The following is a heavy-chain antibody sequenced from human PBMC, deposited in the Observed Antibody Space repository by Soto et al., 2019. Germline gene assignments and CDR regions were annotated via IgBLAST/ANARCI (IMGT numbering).Heavy chain of an antibody. V-gene: IGHV4-59*08. CDR1: GDSIRSYY. Sequence: PSETLSLTCTVSGDSIRSYYWSWIRQPPGKGLEWIGYSYYSGSTNYNPSLKSRVTISVDTSQNRFSLKLSSVTAADTAVYYCARLGDLVSGTYHPDYWGQGTLVTVSS. CDR2: SYYSGST. CDR3: ARLGDLVSGTYHPDY. J-gene: IGHJ4*02. D-gene: IGHD3-16*02.